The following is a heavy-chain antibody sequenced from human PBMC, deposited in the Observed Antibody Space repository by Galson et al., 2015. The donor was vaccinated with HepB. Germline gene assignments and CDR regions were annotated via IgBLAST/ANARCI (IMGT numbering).Heavy chain of an antibody. CDR1: GFIVNSNF. J-gene: IGHJ6*02. V-gene: IGHV3-66*04. CDR2: IYGGDST. Sequence: SLRLSCAACGFIVNSNFMSWVRQAPGKGLEWVSVIYGGDSTKYADSVKGRFTISGDVSKNEVYLQMNSLRAEDTAVYYCARPQKGIPAATPIYYYYGMDVWGQGTAVTVSS. D-gene: IGHD2-2*01. CDR3: ARPQKGIPAATPIYYYYGMDV.